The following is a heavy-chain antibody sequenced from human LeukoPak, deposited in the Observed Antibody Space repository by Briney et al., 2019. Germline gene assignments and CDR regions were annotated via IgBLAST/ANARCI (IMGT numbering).Heavy chain of an antibody. CDR2: ISYDGSEK. CDR1: GFTFSSYP. D-gene: IGHD5-18*01. J-gene: IGHJ4*02. V-gene: IGHV3-30-3*01. Sequence: GGSLRLSCAASGFTFSSYPMHWVRQAPGKGLEWVAVISYDGSEKHYADPVKGRFTISRDNSKNTLYLQMNSLRAEDTAVYYCARDPHTALDYWGQGTLVTVSS. CDR3: ARDPHTALDY.